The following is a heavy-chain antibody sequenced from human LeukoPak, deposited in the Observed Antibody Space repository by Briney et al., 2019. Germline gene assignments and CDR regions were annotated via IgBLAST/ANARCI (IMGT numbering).Heavy chain of an antibody. V-gene: IGHV1-18*04. J-gene: IGHJ4*02. Sequence: GASVKVSCKASGYTFTSYGISWVRQAPGQGLEWMGWISAYNGNTNYAQKLQGRVTMTTDTSTSTAYMELRSLRSDDTAVYYCARDQSWRYCSGGSCSWRFDYWGQGTLVTVSS. CDR1: GYTFTSYG. CDR2: ISAYNGNT. CDR3: ARDQSWRYCSGGSCSWRFDY. D-gene: IGHD2-15*01.